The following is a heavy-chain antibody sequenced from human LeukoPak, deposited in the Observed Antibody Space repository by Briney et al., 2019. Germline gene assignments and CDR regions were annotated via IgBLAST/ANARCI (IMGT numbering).Heavy chain of an antibody. D-gene: IGHD3-10*01. V-gene: IGHV3-23*01. CDR3: AKSDYGSGSRVAFDI. CDR2: IRGSGGTT. J-gene: IGHJ3*02. CDR1: GFTFSSYA. Sequence: GGSLRLSCAASGFTFSSYAMTWVRQAPGKGLEWVSSIRGSGGTTYYADSVKGRFTISRDNSKNTLYPQMNSLRAEDTAVYYCAKSDYGSGSRVAFDIWGQGTMVTVSS.